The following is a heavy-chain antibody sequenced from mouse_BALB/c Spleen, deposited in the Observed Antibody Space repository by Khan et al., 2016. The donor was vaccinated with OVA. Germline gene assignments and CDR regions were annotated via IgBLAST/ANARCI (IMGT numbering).Heavy chain of an antibody. J-gene: IGHJ2*01. CDR3: ARVYGSSGVDY. V-gene: IGHV5-6-5*01. CDR2: IGSGGNT. CDR1: GFTFSSYA. D-gene: IGHD1-1*01. Sequence: EVELVESGGGLVKPGGSLKLSCAASGFTFSSYAMSWVRQTPEKRLEWVASIGSGGNTYYPDSVKGRFTISRDNARNILYLQMSSLRSEDTAMYYCARVYGSSGVDYWGQGTTLTVSS.